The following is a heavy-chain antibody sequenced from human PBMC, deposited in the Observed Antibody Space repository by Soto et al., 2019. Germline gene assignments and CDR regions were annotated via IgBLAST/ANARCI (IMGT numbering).Heavy chain of an antibody. D-gene: IGHD4-17*01. Sequence: SETLSLTCTVSGGSISSGNYYWTWIRQRPGKGLEWIGYIFHSGRTYFHPSLKSRVTISVDTSKNQFSLNLSSVTAADTAVYYCPRDRSTVSYDAFDVWGPGTMVTVSS. V-gene: IGHV4-31*03. CDR1: GGSISSGNYY. CDR3: PRDRSTVSYDAFDV. CDR2: IFHSGRT. J-gene: IGHJ3*01.